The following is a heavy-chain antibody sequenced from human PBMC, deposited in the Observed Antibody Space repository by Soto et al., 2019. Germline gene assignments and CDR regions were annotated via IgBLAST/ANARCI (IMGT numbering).Heavy chain of an antibody. CDR3: TRYTSTSRYSYFGMDV. J-gene: IGHJ6*02. V-gene: IGHV3-49*03. Sequence: GGSLRLSCIASGFTFGDYAINWFRQAPGKGLEWVGVIRSKAYGETTDYAASVKGRFTILRDNSKSIAYLQLNSLQSDDTGVYYCTRYTSTSRYSYFGMDVWGHGTTVTVSS. CDR2: IRSKAYGETT. CDR1: GFTFGDYA. D-gene: IGHD2-2*01.